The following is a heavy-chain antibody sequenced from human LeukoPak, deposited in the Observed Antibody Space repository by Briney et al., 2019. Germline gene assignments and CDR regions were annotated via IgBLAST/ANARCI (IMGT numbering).Heavy chain of an antibody. D-gene: IGHD3-3*01. CDR3: AQTPWRDYDFWSGHPPEY. J-gene: IGHJ4*02. V-gene: IGHV4-34*01. CDR2: INHSGST. CDR1: GGSFSGYY. Sequence: SETLSLTCAVYGGSFSGYYWSWIRQPPGKGLEWIGEINHSGSTNYNPSLKSRVTISVDTSKNQFSLKLSSVTAADTAVYYCAQTPWRDYDFWSGHPPEYWGQGTLVTVSS.